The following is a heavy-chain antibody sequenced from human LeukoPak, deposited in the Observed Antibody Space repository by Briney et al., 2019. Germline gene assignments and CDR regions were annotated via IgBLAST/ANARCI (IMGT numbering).Heavy chain of an antibody. CDR3: ARLGLGESFDT. Sequence: GASVKVSCKASGGTFSSYAISWVRQAPGQGLEWMGRIIPILGIANYAQKFQGRVTITADKSTSTAYMELSSLRSEDTAVYYCARLGLGESFDTWGHGTMVTVSS. J-gene: IGHJ3*02. CDR2: IIPILGIA. CDR1: GGTFSSYA. V-gene: IGHV1-69*04. D-gene: IGHD3-16*01.